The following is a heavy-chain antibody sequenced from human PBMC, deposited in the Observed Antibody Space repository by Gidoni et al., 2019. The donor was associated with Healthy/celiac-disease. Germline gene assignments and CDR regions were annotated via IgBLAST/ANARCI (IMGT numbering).Heavy chain of an antibody. J-gene: IGHJ4*02. V-gene: IGHV3-23*01. CDR2: ISGSGGST. CDR3: AKGTGYSSGWYYFDY. Sequence: EVQLLESGGGLVQPGGSLRRSCAASGFTFSSYAMSWVRQAPGKGLEWVSAISGSGGSTYYADSVKGRFTISRDNSKNTLYLQMNSLRAEDTAVYYCAKGTGYSSGWYYFDYWGQGTLVTVSS. D-gene: IGHD6-19*01. CDR1: GFTFSSYA.